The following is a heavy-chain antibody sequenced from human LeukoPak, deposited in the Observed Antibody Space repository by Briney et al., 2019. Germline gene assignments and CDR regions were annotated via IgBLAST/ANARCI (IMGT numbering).Heavy chain of an antibody. CDR1: GFTFSSYA. J-gene: IGHJ6*03. CDR3: ARDRGSSGWLLRGMDV. V-gene: IGHV3-30*04. CDR2: ISYDGSNK. D-gene: IGHD6-19*01. Sequence: GGSLRLSCAAPGFTFSSYAMHWVRQAPGKGLEWVAVISYDGSNKYYADSVKGRFTISRDNSKNTLYLQMNSLRAEDTAVYYCARDRGSSGWLLRGMDVWGKGTTVTVSS.